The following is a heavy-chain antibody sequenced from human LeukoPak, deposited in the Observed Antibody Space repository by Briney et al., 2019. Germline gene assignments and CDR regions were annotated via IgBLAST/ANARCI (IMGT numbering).Heavy chain of an antibody. V-gene: IGHV4-28*05. J-gene: IGHJ3*02. CDR3: ARSPGISDGYKDAFDI. CDR2: IYYSGSI. D-gene: IGHD5-24*01. Sequence: SDTLSLTCAVSGYSISSSNWWGWIRQPPGKGLEWIGYIYYSGSIYYNPSLKSRVTMSVDTSKNQFSLKLSSVTAVDTAVYYCARSPGISDGYKDAFDIWGQGTMVTVSS. CDR1: GYSISSSNW.